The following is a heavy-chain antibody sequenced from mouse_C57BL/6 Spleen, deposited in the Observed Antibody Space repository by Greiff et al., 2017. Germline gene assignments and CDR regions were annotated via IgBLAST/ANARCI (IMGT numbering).Heavy chain of an antibody. CDR2: IYPGSGST. V-gene: IGHV1-55*01. CDR1: GYTFTSYW. Sequence: QVQLQQPGAELVKPGASVKMSCKASGYTFTSYWITWVKQRPGQGLEWIGDIYPGSGSTNYNEKFKSKATLTVYTSSSSAYMQLSSLTSVDSAVYYCARRGNDYGSRDAMDYWGQGTSVTVSS. J-gene: IGHJ4*01. D-gene: IGHD1-1*01. CDR3: ARRGNDYGSRDAMDY.